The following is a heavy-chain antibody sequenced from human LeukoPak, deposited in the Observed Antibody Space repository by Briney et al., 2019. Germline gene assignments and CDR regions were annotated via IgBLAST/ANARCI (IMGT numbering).Heavy chain of an antibody. V-gene: IGHV4-34*01. CDR2: INHSGST. CDR3: ARGGGEAAGTWRYFDY. D-gene: IGHD6-13*01. J-gene: IGHJ4*02. Sequence: GSLRLSCAASGFTFSSYSMNWIRQPPGKGLEWIGEINHSGSTNYNPSLKSRVTISVDTSKNQFSLKLSSVTAADTAVYYCARGGGEAAGTWRYFDYWGQGTLVTVSS. CDR1: GFTFSSYS.